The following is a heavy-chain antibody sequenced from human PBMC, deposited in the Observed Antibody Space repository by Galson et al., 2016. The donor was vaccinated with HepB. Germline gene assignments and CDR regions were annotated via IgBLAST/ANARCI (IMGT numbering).Heavy chain of an antibody. Sequence: SLRLSCAASGFTFSDHHIDWVRQVPGKGLEWVGRTRNKARSYTTEYAASVKGRFAISRDDSKNLLYLQMNSLRTEDTAVYYCVRYCDDANCYNWGQGALVTVSS. J-gene: IGHJ4*02. CDR1: GFTFSDHH. D-gene: IGHD2-21*01. CDR2: TRNKARSYTT. CDR3: VRYCDDANCYN. V-gene: IGHV3-72*01.